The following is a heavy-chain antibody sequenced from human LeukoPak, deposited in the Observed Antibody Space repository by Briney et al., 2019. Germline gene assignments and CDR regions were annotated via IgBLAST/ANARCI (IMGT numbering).Heavy chain of an antibody. CDR3: ARIHSTGYYNRGLGYYYGMDV. CDR1: GGSISSGGYY. J-gene: IGHJ6*04. Sequence: SETLSLTCTVSGGSISSGGYYWSWIRQHPGKGLEWIGYIYYSGSTYYNPSLKSRVTISVDTSKNQFSLKLSSVTAADTAVYYCARIHSTGYYNRGLGYYYGMDVWGKGTTVTVSS. CDR2: IYYSGST. D-gene: IGHD3-9*01. V-gene: IGHV4-31*03.